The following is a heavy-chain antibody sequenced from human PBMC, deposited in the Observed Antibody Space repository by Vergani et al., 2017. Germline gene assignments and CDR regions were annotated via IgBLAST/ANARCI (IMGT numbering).Heavy chain of an antibody. D-gene: IGHD3-22*01. J-gene: IGHJ4*02. CDR3: AGHQYYYDSSGYHGNFDY. CDR1: RYMFTDYW. CDR2: IYPGDSDT. Sequence: EVQLVQSGAEVKKPGESLKISCKGSRYMFTDYWIAWVRQMPGKGLEWMGIIYPGDSDTRYSPSFQGQVTISVDKSITSAYLQWSSLKTSDTAIYYCAGHQYYYDSSGYHGNFDYWGQGTLVTVSS. V-gene: IGHV5-51*01.